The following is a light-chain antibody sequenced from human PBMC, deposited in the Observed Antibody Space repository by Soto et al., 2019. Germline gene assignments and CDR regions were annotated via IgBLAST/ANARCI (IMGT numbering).Light chain of an antibody. CDR1: SSDIGDFPY. V-gene: IGLV2-14*01. CDR3: SSYTRLSALEV. J-gene: IGLJ3*02. CDR2: EVS. Sequence: QSVLSQPASVSGSPGQSLTISCTGGSSDIGDFPYVSWYQHHPGKAHKLLISEVSVRPSVVSPRFAGSNSGTTASLTISGLQVEDEATYFCSSYTRLSALEVFGGGTKLTVL.